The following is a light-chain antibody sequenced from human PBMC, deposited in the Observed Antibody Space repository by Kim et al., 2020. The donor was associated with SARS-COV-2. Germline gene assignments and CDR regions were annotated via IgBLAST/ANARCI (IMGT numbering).Light chain of an antibody. J-gene: IGKJ4*01. CDR2: TAS. V-gene: IGKV1-39*01. CDR1: QSISSY. CDR3: QQSYSTPLT. Sequence: SASVGDRVTITCRASQSISSYLNWFQQKPGKAPKLLIYTASTLQSGVPSRFSGSGSGTDFTLTISSLQPEDFVTYYCQQSYSTPLTFGGGTKLEI.